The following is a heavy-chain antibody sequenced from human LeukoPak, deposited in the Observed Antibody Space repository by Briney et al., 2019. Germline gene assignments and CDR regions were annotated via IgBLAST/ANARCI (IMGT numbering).Heavy chain of an antibody. Sequence: GGSMRLSCAASGLHFSGTAMSWVRQAPGKGLEWVSAISHDGMNAYYADSVKGRFTISRDNSKKTVSLEMSSLTAADTGVYYCAKDGAQYSSGPECDPRGQGALVTVSP. CDR1: GLHFSGTA. CDR3: AKDGAQYSSGPECDP. J-gene: IGHJ5*02. D-gene: IGHD6-19*01. V-gene: IGHV3-23*01. CDR2: ISHDGMNA.